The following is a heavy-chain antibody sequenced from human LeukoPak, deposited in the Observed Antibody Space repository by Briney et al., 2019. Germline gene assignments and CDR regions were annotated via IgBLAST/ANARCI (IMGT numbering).Heavy chain of an antibody. D-gene: IGHD3-9*01. Sequence: GGSLRLSCTASGFTFSSYAMNWVRQAPGKGLEWVSDISGSGGSTYYADSVKGRFTISRDNSKNTLYLQMNSLRAEDTAVYYCAKRLGHYDTLRSFDYWGQGTLVTVSS. V-gene: IGHV3-23*01. J-gene: IGHJ4*02. CDR1: GFTFSSYA. CDR3: AKRLGHYDTLRSFDY. CDR2: ISGSGGST.